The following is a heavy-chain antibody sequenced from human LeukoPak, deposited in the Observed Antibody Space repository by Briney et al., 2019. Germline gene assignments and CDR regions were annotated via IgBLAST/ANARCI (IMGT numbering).Heavy chain of an antibody. CDR3: ARQGGGPYSGSPLDY. D-gene: IGHD1-26*01. J-gene: IGHJ4*02. V-gene: IGHV1-3*01. CDR2: INAGNGNT. CDR1: GYTFGTYA. Sequence: ASATVSCTASGYTFGTYAIHWVRQAPGQRLEWMGWINAGNGNTKYLEKFQGRITITRDTSASTGYMQLSSLRSEDTAVYYCARQGGGPYSGSPLDYWGQGTLVTVSS.